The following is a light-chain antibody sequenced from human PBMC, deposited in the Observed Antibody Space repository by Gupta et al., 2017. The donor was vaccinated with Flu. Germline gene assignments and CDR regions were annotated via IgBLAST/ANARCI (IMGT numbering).Light chain of an antibody. Sequence: RVTSTSSEGNCNISNNYVYWYQKPAEAAPKLIVYKSNQRPAGVPDRFSGSKSDTSASLAISGLPAEDEAEYYCATWDDSQSAVVFGGGTKLTVL. CDR2: KSN. CDR1: NCNISNNY. CDR3: ATWDDSQSAVV. V-gene: IGLV1-47*01. J-gene: IGLJ2*01.